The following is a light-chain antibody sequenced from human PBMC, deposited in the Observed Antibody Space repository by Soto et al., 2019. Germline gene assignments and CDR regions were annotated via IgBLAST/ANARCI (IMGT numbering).Light chain of an antibody. CDR2: DVT. Sequence: QSVLTQPRSVSGSPGESVTISCTGTSSDVRTYNYVSWYKQQPDKAPKLVIYDVTERPSGVPDRFSGSKSDNTASLTITGRQAEDVADYDCCSYAGTFTSVFGTGPKVTVL. CDR3: CSYAGTFTSV. J-gene: IGLJ1*01. CDR1: SSDVRTYNY. V-gene: IGLV2-11*01.